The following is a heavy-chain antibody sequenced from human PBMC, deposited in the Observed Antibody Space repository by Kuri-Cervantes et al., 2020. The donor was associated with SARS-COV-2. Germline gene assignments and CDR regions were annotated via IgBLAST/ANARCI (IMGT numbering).Heavy chain of an antibody. V-gene: IGHV1-69*06. J-gene: IGHJ4*02. Sequence: SVKVSCKASGGTFSSYAISCVRQAPGQGLEWMGGIIPIFGTANYAQKFQGRVTITADKSTSTAYMELSSLRSEDTAVYYCAREGSCSSTSCPSDYWGQGTLVTVSS. CDR3: AREGSCSSTSCPSDY. CDR1: GGTFSSYA. D-gene: IGHD2-2*01. CDR2: IIPIFGTA.